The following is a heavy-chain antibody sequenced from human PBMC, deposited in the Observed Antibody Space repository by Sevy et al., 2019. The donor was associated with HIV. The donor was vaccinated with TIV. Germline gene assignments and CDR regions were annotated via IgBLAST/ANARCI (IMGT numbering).Heavy chain of an antibody. CDR1: GFTFSSYG. CDR3: AKDRFYSSSWSHFDY. D-gene: IGHD6-13*01. J-gene: IGHJ4*02. Sequence: GGSLRLSCAASGFTFSSYGMHWVRQAPGKGLEWVAVISYDGSNKYYADSMKGRFTISRDNSKNTLYLQMNSLRAEDTAVYYCAKDRFYSSSWSHFDYWGQGTLVTVSS. V-gene: IGHV3-30*18. CDR2: ISYDGSNK.